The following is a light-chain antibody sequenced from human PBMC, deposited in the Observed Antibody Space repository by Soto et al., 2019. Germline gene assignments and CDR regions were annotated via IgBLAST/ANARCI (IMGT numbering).Light chain of an antibody. J-gene: IGKJ5*01. CDR1: QPIASN. Sequence: MTQPPATLPVSPGGRVTLSCWASQPIASNVAWYQQKPGQAPRLLIYAASDRPTGIPDRFSGSGSGTDFTLTISRLEPEDFAVYYCQQYGRSPITFGLGTRLEIK. CDR3: QQYGRSPIT. CDR2: AAS. V-gene: IGKV3-20*01.